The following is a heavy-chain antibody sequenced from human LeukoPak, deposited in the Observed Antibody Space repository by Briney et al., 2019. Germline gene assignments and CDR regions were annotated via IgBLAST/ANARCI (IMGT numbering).Heavy chain of an antibody. CDR3: AKDTYYGGNSGNFDM. CDR1: GFTFSSYA. V-gene: IGHV3-23*01. Sequence: PGGSLRLSCVASGFTFSSYAMSWVRQAPGKGLEWVSAISGGGDSTYYADSVKGRFTISRDNSRDTLYLQMHSLRAEDTAVYYCAKDTYYGGNSGNFDMWGQGTMVTVSS. D-gene: IGHD4-23*01. J-gene: IGHJ3*02. CDR2: ISGGGDST.